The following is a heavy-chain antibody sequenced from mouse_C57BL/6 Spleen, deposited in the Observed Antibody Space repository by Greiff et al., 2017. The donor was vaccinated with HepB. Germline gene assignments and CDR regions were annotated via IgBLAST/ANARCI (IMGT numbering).Heavy chain of an antibody. CDR3: ARVLDSSGFDY. CDR1: GFTFSDYY. D-gene: IGHD3-2*02. V-gene: IGHV5-16*01. Sequence: EVMLVESEGGLVQPGSSMKLSCTASGFTFSDYYMAWVRQVPEKGLEWVANINYDGSSTYYLDSLKSRFIISRDNAKNILYLQMSSLKSEDTATYYCARVLDSSGFDYWGQGTTLTVSS. CDR2: INYDGSST. J-gene: IGHJ2*01.